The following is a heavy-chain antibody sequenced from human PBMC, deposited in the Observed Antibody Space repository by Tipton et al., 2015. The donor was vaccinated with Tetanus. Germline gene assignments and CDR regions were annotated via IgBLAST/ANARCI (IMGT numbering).Heavy chain of an antibody. CDR1: GYTFTSTY. V-gene: IGHV1-46*01. D-gene: IGHD2-8*02. CDR2: INPRIADT. J-gene: IGHJ4*02. Sequence: QMQLVQSGAEVKKPGASVNVSCKASGYTFTSTYMHWVRQAPGQGLERVGMINPRIADTTYAQKFQCRRSMTRDTATSTVYVELSSLRSEDTAIYFCSGEYCKNTACGRSFGYWGGGTLVTVSS. CDR3: SGEYCKNTACGRSFGY.